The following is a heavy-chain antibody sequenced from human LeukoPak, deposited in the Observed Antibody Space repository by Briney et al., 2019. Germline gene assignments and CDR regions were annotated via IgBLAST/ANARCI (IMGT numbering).Heavy chain of an antibody. CDR2: ICYSGST. Sequence: PSETLSLTCTVSGASISSYYWSWIRQPPGKGLEWIGYICYSGSTNYNPSLKSRVTISVDTSKNQFSLKLSSVTAADTAVYYCARHVRDCSGGTCYSTSPFDYWGQGTLVTVSS. V-gene: IGHV4-59*08. CDR1: GASISSYY. D-gene: IGHD2-15*01. J-gene: IGHJ4*02. CDR3: ARHVRDCSGGTCYSTSPFDY.